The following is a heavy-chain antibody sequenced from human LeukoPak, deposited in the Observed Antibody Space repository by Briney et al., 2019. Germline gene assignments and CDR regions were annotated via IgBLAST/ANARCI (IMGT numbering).Heavy chain of an antibody. CDR2: IYNSGST. CDR1: GGSISSGGYY. V-gene: IGHV4-31*03. CDR3: ARHTYDTTGPTDY. J-gene: IGHJ4*02. D-gene: IGHD3-22*01. Sequence: SETLSLTCTVSGGSISSGGYYWSWIRQHPGKGLEWIGYIYNSGSTFYNPSLKSRVTISADTSKNQFSLNLSSVTAADTAVYYCARHTYDTTGPTDYWGQGALVTVSS.